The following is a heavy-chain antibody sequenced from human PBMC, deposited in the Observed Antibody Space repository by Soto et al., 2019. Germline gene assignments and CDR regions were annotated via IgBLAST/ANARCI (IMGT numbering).Heavy chain of an antibody. J-gene: IGHJ5*02. CDR2: VYHTGDT. CDR3: AREIVTAGGKNYFDP. D-gene: IGHD2-21*02. CDR1: GCTVASSHW. Sequence: TLALTWGVSGCTVASSHWWGWVRHSPAGRLEWIGNVYHTGDTNLNHSLQSRVTISVDKSNNKFSLRLNSLTAADTAVYFCAREIVTAGGKNYFDPWGPGTLVTVS. V-gene: IGHV4-4*01.